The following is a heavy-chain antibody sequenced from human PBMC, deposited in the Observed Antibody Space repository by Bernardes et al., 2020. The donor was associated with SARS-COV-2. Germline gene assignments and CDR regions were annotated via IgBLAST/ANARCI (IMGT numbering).Heavy chain of an antibody. V-gene: IGHV3-33*01. J-gene: IGHJ6*02. Sequence: GSLRLSCAASGFTFSSYGMHWVRQAPGKGLEWVAVIWYDGSNKYYADSVKGRFTISRDNSKNTLYLQMNSLRAEDTAVYYCARDGYDFWSGYYGMDVWGQGTTVTVSS. CDR3: ARDGYDFWSGYYGMDV. D-gene: IGHD3-3*01. CDR2: IWYDGSNK. CDR1: GFTFSSYG.